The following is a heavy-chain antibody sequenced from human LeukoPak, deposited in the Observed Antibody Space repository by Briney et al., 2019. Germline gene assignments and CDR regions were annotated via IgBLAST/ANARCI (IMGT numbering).Heavy chain of an antibody. J-gene: IGHJ4*02. V-gene: IGHV3-33*01. CDR3: ARGGGNTSPFDY. CDR1: GFTFSSHG. Sequence: GRSLRLSCAASGFTFSSHGMHWVRQAPGKGLEWVAVIWYDGSNKYYADSVKGRFTISRDNSKNTLYLQMNSLRAEDTAVYYCARGGGNTSPFDYWGQGTLVTVSS. CDR2: IWYDGSNK. D-gene: IGHD4-23*01.